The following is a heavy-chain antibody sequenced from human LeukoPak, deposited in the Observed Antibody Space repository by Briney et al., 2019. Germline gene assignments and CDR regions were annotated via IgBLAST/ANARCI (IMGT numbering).Heavy chain of an antibody. V-gene: IGHV6-1*01. CDR2: TYYRSKWFN. D-gene: IGHD3-10*01. CDR1: GDSVSSNSAT. CDR3: ARLEIRGAADAFDI. Sequence: SQTLSLTCAISGDSVSSNSATWNWIRQSPSRGLEWLGRTYYRSKWFNDFAVSVKSRITINPDTSKNQFSLKLSSVTAADTAVYYCARLEIRGAADAFDIWGQGTMVTVSS. J-gene: IGHJ3*02.